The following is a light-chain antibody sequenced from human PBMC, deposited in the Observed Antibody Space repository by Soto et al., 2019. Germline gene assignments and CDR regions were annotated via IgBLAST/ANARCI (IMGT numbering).Light chain of an antibody. CDR2: DVS. J-gene: IGLJ2*01. CDR1: SSDVGGYNY. CDR3: SPYTGRSTLVV. Sequence: QSVLTQPASVSGSPGQSITISCTGTSSDVGGYNYVSWYQQHPGKAPKLMIYDVSNRPSGVSNRFSGAKSGNTASLTISGLQAEDEADYYCSPYTGRSTLVVFGGGTKVTVL. V-gene: IGLV2-14*01.